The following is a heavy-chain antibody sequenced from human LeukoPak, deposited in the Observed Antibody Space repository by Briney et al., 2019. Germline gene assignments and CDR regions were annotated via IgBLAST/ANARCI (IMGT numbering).Heavy chain of an antibody. CDR1: GGSISSGSYY. J-gene: IGHJ4*02. D-gene: IGHD3-3*02. CDR3: ARGQFWSGYSI. Sequence: SQTLSLTCTVSGGSISSGSYYWSWIRQPAGKGLEWIGRIYTSGSTNYNPSLKSRVTISVDTSKNQFSLKLSSVTAADTAVYYCARGQFWSGYSIWGQGTLVTVSS. V-gene: IGHV4-61*02. CDR2: IYTSGST.